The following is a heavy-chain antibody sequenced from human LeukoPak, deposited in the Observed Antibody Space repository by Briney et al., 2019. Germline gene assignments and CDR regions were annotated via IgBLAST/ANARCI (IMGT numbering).Heavy chain of an antibody. CDR3: ALPAASDWVWFDP. J-gene: IGHJ5*02. V-gene: IGHV7-4-1*02. Sequence: ASVTVSCKASGYTFTSYAMNWVRQAPGQGLEWMGWINTNTGNPTYAQGFTGRFVFSLDTSVSTAYLQISSLKAEDTAVYYCALPAASDWVWFDPWGQGTLVTVSS. D-gene: IGHD2-2*01. CDR1: GYTFTSYA. CDR2: INTNTGNP.